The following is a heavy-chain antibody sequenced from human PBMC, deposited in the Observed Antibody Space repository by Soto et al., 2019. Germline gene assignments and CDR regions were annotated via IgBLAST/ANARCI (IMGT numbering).Heavy chain of an antibody. CDR2: ISGSGGST. J-gene: IGHJ4*02. CDR3: AKSKRFLEWLFLDY. D-gene: IGHD3-3*01. Sequence: EVQLLESGGGLVQPGGSLGLSCAAPGFTFSSYAMSWVRQAPGKGLEWVSAISGSGGSTYYADSVKGRFTISRDNSKNTLYLQMNSLRAEDTAVYYCAKSKRFLEWLFLDYWGQGTLVTVSS. CDR1: GFTFSSYA. V-gene: IGHV3-23*01.